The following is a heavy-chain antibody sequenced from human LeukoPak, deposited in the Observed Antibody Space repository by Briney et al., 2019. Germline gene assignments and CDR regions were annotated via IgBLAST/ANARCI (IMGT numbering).Heavy chain of an antibody. D-gene: IGHD6-19*01. V-gene: IGHV3-7*01. J-gene: IGHJ4*02. CDR3: VRDFYGSGPDLDY. CDR1: GFPFSNNW. Sequence: GSLSLSCVASGFPFSNNWMGWVRQTPGKGLEWVANIKQDGSQKTYGPSVRGRFTISRDNAKNLLSLQMDSLRAEDTAVYYCVRDFYGSGPDLDYWGQGTLVTVSS. CDR2: IKQDGSQK.